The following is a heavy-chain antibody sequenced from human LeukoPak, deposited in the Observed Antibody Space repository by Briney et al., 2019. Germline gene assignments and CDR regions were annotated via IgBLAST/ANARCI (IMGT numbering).Heavy chain of an antibody. CDR3: ARGSSGPFYYYGMDV. V-gene: IGHV4-39*01. CDR2: IYYSGST. Sequence: SETLSLICTVSNGSISISSYHWGWIRQPPGKGLEWIGSIYYSGSTYYNPPLKSRVTISVDTSKHQFSLMLSSVTAADTAVYCCARGSSGPFYYYGMDVWGQGTTVTVSS. J-gene: IGHJ6*02. CDR1: NGSISISSYH. D-gene: IGHD3-22*01.